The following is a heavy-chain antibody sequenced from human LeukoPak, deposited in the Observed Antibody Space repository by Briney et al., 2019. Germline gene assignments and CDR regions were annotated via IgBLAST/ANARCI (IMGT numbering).Heavy chain of an antibody. CDR3: ARLYSSGYHYDY. CDR2: ISGSGSSI. Sequence: GGSLRLSCSASGFTFSSYEMNWVRQAPGKGLEWVLYISGSGSSIYYADSVKGRFTISRDNAKNSLYLQMNSLRAEDTAVYYCARLYSSGYHYDYWGQGTLVTVSS. V-gene: IGHV3-48*03. J-gene: IGHJ4*02. CDR1: GFTFSSYE. D-gene: IGHD3-22*01.